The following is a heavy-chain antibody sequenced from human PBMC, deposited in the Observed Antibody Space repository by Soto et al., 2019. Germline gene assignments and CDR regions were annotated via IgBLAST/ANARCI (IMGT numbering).Heavy chain of an antibody. V-gene: IGHV6-1*01. CDR3: ARGKDWGEYYFHY. CDR2: TYYRSKWYN. D-gene: IGHD7-27*01. Sequence: SQTLSLTCAISGDIVSSNSAAWNWISRSPSRCLEWLGRTYYRSKWYNDYAVSVKSRITINPDTSKNQFSLQLNSVTPEDTAVYYCARGKDWGEYYFHYWGQGTLVTVSS. CDR1: GDIVSSNSAA. J-gene: IGHJ4*02.